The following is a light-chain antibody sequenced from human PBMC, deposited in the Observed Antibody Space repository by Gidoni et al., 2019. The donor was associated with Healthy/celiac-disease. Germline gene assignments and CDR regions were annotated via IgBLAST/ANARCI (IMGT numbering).Light chain of an antibody. CDR1: QSVSSSY. Sequence: ESVLTQSPGTLSLSPGERATLSCRASQSVSSSYLAWYQQKPGQAPRLLIYGASSRATGIPDRFSGSGSGTDFTLTIRRLEPEDFAVYYCQQYGSSSTFGQGTRLEIK. V-gene: IGKV3-20*01. CDR3: QQYGSSST. CDR2: GAS. J-gene: IGKJ5*01.